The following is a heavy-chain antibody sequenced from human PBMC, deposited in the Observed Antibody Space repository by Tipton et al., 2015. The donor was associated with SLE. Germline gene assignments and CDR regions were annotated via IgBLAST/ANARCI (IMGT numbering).Heavy chain of an antibody. CDR1: GGSITTYY. CDR3: ARDAGGSLGMESYYYYVDV. V-gene: IGHV4-59*01. Sequence: TLSLTCSVSGGSITTYYWSWIRQPPGKGLEWIGHIYNSGSTYYNPSLKSRVTMSIDTSKNQFSLNLSSVTAADTAVYYCARDAGGSLGMESYYYYVDVWGKGTTVTVSS. J-gene: IGHJ6*03. CDR2: IYNSGST. D-gene: IGHD7-27*01.